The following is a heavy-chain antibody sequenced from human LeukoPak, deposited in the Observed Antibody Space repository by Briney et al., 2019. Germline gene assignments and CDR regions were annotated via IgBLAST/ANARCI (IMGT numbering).Heavy chain of an antibody. J-gene: IGHJ4*02. CDR2: ITSSSLYI. D-gene: IGHD4-11*01. CDR1: GFTFTSYI. V-gene: IGHV3-21*01. CDR3: ARGDSALPY. Sequence: TGGSLRLSCAASGFTFTSYIMISVRQAPGKGLEWVSSITSSSLYIYYADSVKGRFTVSRDNAKNSLYLQMNSMRAEDTAVYFCARGDSALPYWGQGTLVTVSS.